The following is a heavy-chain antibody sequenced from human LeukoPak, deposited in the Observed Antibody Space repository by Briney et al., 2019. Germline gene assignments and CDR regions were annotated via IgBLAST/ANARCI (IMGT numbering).Heavy chain of an antibody. CDR3: ARGRYGPRLGN. D-gene: IGHD3-16*01. Sequence: PSETLSLTCAVYGASFSDSYWIWIRQAPEKGWEWIGEINNSVSTSYNPSLNSRVIMSVDRSKNQFSLRLTSVTAADTAVYYCARGRYGPRLGNWGQGTLVTVSS. V-gene: IGHV4-34*01. CDR2: INNSVST. CDR1: GASFSDSY. J-gene: IGHJ4*02.